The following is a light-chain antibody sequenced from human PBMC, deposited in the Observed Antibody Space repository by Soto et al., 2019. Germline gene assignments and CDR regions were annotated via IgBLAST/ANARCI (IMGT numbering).Light chain of an antibody. V-gene: IGKV3-20*01. CDR3: QQYGSSPHT. Sequence: EIVLTQSPGTLSLSPGEGANLSCRASQSVSSTYLAWYQQKPGQAPRLLIYGASNRATGISDRFSGSGFGSDFTLTISRLEPEDFAVYYCQQYGSSPHTFGQGTKVEIK. J-gene: IGKJ1*01. CDR1: QSVSSTY. CDR2: GAS.